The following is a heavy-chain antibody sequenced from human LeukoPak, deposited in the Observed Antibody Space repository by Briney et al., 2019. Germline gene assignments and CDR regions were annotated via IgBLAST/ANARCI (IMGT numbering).Heavy chain of an antibody. D-gene: IGHD3-3*01. CDR1: GNTLRELP. CDR2: FDPENAEI. Sequence: ASVTVSCTLSGNTLRELPIQWVRQAGEKGLEWMAGFDPENAEIVYAQKFQGRVTMTEDTSTNTAYMELTSLTSDDTALYYCATRGSDFWSGFDYWGQGTQVTVSS. CDR3: ATRGSDFWSGFDY. V-gene: IGHV1-24*01. J-gene: IGHJ4*02.